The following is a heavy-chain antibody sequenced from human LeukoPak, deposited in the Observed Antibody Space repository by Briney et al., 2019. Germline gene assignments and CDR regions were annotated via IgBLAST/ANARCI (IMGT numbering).Heavy chain of an antibody. V-gene: IGHV4-38-2*01. CDR2: IYHSGST. Sequence: SETLSLTCSFSGYSISSGYYWGWIRQPPGQGLEWIGNIYHSGSTYYNPSLKSRVTISVDTSKNQFSLKLSSVTAADTAVYYCASRQTGVVVAATGYWFDPWGQGTLVTVSS. CDR3: ASRQTGVVVAATGYWFDP. D-gene: IGHD2-15*01. CDR1: GYSISSGYY. J-gene: IGHJ5*02.